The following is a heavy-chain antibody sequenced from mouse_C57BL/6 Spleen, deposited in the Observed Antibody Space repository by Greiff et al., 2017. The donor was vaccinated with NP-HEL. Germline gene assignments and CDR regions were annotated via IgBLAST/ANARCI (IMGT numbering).Heavy chain of an antibody. CDR3: ARDYGSSLYAMDY. CDR2: IYPGDGDT. J-gene: IGHJ4*01. D-gene: IGHD1-1*01. Sequence: VQLQESGAELVKPGASVKISCKASGYAFSSYWMNWVKQRPGKGLEWIGQIYPGDGDTNYNGKFKGKATLTADKSSSTAYMQLSSLTSEDSAVYFCARDYGSSLYAMDYWGQGTSVTVSS. CDR1: GYAFSSYW. V-gene: IGHV1-80*01.